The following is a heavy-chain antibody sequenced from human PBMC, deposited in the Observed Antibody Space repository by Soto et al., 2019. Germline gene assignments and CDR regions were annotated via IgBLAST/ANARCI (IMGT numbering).Heavy chain of an antibody. CDR2: MYWDDDK. CDR3: AHRMTYDDWDY. D-gene: IGHD4-17*01. Sequence: QITLKESGPTLVKPTQTLTLTCTFSGFSLTTSGVGVGWIRQPPGKALEWLALMYWDDDKRYSPSLRSRLTITKDTSKNQVVLTMTNLDPVDTATYYCAHRMTYDDWDYWGQGTLVTVSS. CDR1: GFSLTTSGVG. V-gene: IGHV2-5*02. J-gene: IGHJ4*02.